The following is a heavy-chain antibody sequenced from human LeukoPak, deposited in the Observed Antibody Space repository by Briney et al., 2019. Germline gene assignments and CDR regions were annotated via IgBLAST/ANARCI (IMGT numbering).Heavy chain of an antibody. CDR2: IYYSGST. J-gene: IGHJ4*02. CDR3: ARVTSYGSGYYFDY. V-gene: IGHV4-59*01. Sequence: SETLSLTCSVSGGSIDPYYWSWIRQPPGKGLEWIGYIYYSGSTNYNPSLKSRVTISVDTSKNQFSLKLSSVTAADTAVYYCARVTSYGSGYYFDYWGQGTLVTVSS. D-gene: IGHD3-10*01. CDR1: GGSIDPYY.